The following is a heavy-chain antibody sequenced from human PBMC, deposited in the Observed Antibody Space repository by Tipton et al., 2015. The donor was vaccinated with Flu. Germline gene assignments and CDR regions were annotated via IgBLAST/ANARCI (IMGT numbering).Heavy chain of an antibody. V-gene: IGHV3-74*01. D-gene: IGHD2-8*02. Sequence: SLRLSCEASGFTFSHYWMHWVRQGPGKGLVWISRINSDGSATNYADSVKGRLTISRDNAKNTLSLQINSLRVEDTAVYFCTRESATSWSAFDFWGQGTVVTVSS. CDR2: INSDGSAT. CDR1: GFTFSHYW. CDR3: TRESATSWSAFDF. J-gene: IGHJ3*01.